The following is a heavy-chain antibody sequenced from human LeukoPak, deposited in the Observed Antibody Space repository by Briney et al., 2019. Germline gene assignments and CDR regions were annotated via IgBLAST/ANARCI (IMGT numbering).Heavy chain of an antibody. CDR3: AREFGGSYLGY. CDR1: GGSISSSSYY. CDR2: IYYSGST. Sequence: SETLSLTCTVSGGSISSSSYYWGWIRQPPGKGLEWIGSIYYSGSTYYNPSLKSRVTISVDTSKNQFSLKLGSVTAADTAVYYCAREFGGSYLGYWGQGTLVTVSS. V-gene: IGHV4-39*07. D-gene: IGHD1-26*01. J-gene: IGHJ4*02.